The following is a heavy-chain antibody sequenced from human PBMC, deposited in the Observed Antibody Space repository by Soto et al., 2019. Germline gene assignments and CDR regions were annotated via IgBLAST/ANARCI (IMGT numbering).Heavy chain of an antibody. CDR2: INAGNGNT. J-gene: IGHJ6*02. Sequence: ASVKVSCKASGYTFTSYAMHWVRQAPGQRLEWMGWINAGNGNTKYSQKFQGRVTITRDTSASTAYMELSSLRSEDTAVYYCARPRGVRKYYYYGMDVWGQGTTVTVSS. CDR3: ARPRGVRKYYYYGMDV. CDR1: GYTFTSYA. V-gene: IGHV1-3*01. D-gene: IGHD1-26*01.